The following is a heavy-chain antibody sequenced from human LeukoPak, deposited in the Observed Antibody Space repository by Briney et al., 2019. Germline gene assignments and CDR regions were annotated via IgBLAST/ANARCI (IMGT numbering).Heavy chain of an antibody. D-gene: IGHD5-12*01. V-gene: IGHV4-59*01. J-gene: IGHJ4*02. CDR3: ARIAYSGYDFRGGADY. CDR2: IYYTGST. CDR1: GGSISTYY. Sequence: SETLSLTCTVSGGSISTYYWSWIRQPPGKGLEWIGYIYYTGSTNYNPSLKSRVTISVDTSKNQFSLRLSSVTAADTAVYYCARIAYSGYDFRGGADYWGQGALVTVSS.